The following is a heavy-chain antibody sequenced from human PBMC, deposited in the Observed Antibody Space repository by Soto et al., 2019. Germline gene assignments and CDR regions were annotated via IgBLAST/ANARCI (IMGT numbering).Heavy chain of an antibody. V-gene: IGHV4-34*01. CDR1: GGSFSGYI. J-gene: IGHJ4*02. D-gene: IGHD1-26*01. Sequence: SETLSLTCDVYGGSFSGYIWTWILQTPGKGLQWIGQINHSGSANYNPSLKSRVTISVHTSNSQFSLELNSVTAADTAVYYCARGLISGSHYSGGWYYFDSWGQGTQVTVSS. CDR2: INHSGSA. CDR3: ARGLISGSHYSGGWYYFDS.